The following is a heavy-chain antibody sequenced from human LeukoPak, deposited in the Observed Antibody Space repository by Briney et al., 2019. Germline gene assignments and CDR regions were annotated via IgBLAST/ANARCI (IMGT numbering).Heavy chain of an antibody. Sequence: GGSLRLSCSASGFTFSSFWMHWVRHVPGKGLVWVSGVSSDGRITNYADFVKGRFTISRDNANNALSLQMNSLRVEDTAVFYCARQGSSLNYYHTYMDVWGNGTTVIVSS. CDR1: GFTFSSFW. CDR3: ARQGSSLNYYHTYMDV. CDR2: VSSDGRIT. D-gene: IGHD6-6*01. V-gene: IGHV3-74*01. J-gene: IGHJ6*03.